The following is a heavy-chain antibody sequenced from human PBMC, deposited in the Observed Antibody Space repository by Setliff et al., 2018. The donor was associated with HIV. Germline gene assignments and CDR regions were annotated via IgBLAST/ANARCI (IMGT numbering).Heavy chain of an antibody. D-gene: IGHD3-3*01. CDR3: ARSIVPVASGYYYFEY. V-gene: IGHV4-34*01. CDR1: GGSFSGYY. J-gene: IGHJ4*02. Sequence: PSETLSLTCAVYGGSFSGYYWSWIRQPPGKGLEWIGEINHSGSTNYNPSLESRVTTSVDTSKNQFSLRLSSVAAGDTAVYYCARSIVPVASGYYYFEYWGQGTLVTVS. CDR2: INHSGST.